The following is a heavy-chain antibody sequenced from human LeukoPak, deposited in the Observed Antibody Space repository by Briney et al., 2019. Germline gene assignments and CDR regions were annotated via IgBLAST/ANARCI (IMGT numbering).Heavy chain of an antibody. CDR1: GFTSSSYS. CDR2: ISSSSRYI. CDR3: ASGSGTLGHDY. D-gene: IGHD3-10*01. Sequence: GGSLRLSCAASGFTSSSYSMNWVRQAPGKGLEWVSSISSSSRYIYYADSVKGRFTISRDNAKKSLYLQMNSLRAEDTAVYYCASGSGTLGHDYWGQGTLVTVSS. J-gene: IGHJ4*02. V-gene: IGHV3-21*01.